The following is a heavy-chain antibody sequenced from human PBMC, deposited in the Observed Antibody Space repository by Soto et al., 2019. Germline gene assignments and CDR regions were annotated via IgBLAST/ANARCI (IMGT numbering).Heavy chain of an antibody. CDR1: GYTFTSYG. J-gene: IGHJ5*02. CDR3: TRELYTYGPTNWFDP. V-gene: IGHV1-18*01. Sequence: ASVKVSCKASGYTFTSYGISWVRQAPGQGLEWMGWISAYNGNTNYAQKLQGRVTMTTDTSKSIAYLQMNSLKTEDTAVYYCTRELYTYGPTNWFDPWGQRTLVTVSS. D-gene: IGHD5-18*01. CDR2: ISAYNGNT.